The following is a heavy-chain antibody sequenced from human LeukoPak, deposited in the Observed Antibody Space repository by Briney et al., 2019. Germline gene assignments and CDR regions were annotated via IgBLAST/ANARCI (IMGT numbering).Heavy chain of an antibody. Sequence: GGSLRLSCAASGFTFSSYWMSWVRQAPGKGLEWVANIKQDGSEKYYVDSVKGRFTISRDNAKNSLYLQMSSLRAEDTAVYYCAKDPNGDYIGAFDIWGQGTMVTVSS. CDR2: IKQDGSEK. D-gene: IGHD4-17*01. CDR1: GFTFSSYW. J-gene: IGHJ3*02. V-gene: IGHV3-7*03. CDR3: AKDPNGDYIGAFDI.